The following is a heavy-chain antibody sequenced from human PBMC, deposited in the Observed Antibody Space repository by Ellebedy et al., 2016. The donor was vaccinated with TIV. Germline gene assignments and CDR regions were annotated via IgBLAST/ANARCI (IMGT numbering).Heavy chain of an antibody. V-gene: IGHV3-21*01. CDR2: ISSSSSYI. CDR1: GFTFSSYS. J-gene: IGHJ5*02. CDR3: ARGDIAVAGTSGWFDP. Sequence: GESLKISXAASGFTFSSYSMNWVRQAPGKGLEWVSSISSSSSYIYYADSVKGRFTISRDNAKNSLYLQMNSLRAEDTAVYYCARGDIAVAGTSGWFDPWGQGTLVTVSS. D-gene: IGHD6-19*01.